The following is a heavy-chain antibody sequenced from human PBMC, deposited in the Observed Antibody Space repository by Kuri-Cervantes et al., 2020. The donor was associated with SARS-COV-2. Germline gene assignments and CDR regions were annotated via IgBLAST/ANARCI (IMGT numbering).Heavy chain of an antibody. CDR2: ISPYNGKT. V-gene: IGHV1-18*01. CDR3: AVGTVHYFDY. CDR1: GYTFTSYS. D-gene: IGHD1-26*01. J-gene: IGHJ4*02. Sequence: ASVKVSCKASGYTFTSYSITWVRQAPGQGLEWMGWISPYNGKTYYAQNLQDRVTMTTDTSTSTAYMDLRNLRSDDTALYYCAVGTVHYFDYWGQGTLVTVSS.